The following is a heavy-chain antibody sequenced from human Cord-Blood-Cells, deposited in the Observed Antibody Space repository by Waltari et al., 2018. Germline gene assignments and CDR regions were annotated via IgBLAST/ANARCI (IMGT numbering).Heavy chain of an antibody. CDR3: ARYSSSWYYFDY. D-gene: IGHD6-13*01. CDR1: GGSVSSGSYY. CDR2: IYYSGST. J-gene: IGHJ4*02. V-gene: IGHV4-61*01. Sequence: QVQLQESGPGLVQPSETLSLTCTVSGGSVSSGSYYWSWIRQPPGKGLEWIGYIYYSGSTNYNPSLKSRVTISVDTSKNQFSLKLSSVTAADTAVYYCARYSSSWYYFDYWGQGTLVTVSS.